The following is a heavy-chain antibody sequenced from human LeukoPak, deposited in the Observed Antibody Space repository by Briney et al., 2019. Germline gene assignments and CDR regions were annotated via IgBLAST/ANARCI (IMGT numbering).Heavy chain of an antibody. CDR2: ISGSSSYI. V-gene: IGHV3-21*01. CDR1: GFTFSSYS. CDR3: ARGCGWYYYFDY. D-gene: IGHD6-19*01. Sequence: GGSLRLSCAASGFTFSSYSMNWVRQAPGKGLEWASSISGSSSYIYYADSVKGRFNISRDNAKNSLYLQMNSLRAEDTAVYYCARGCGWYYYFDYWGQGTLVTVSS. J-gene: IGHJ4*02.